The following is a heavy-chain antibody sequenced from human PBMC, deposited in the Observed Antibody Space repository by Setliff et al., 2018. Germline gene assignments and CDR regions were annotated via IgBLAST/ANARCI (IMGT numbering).Heavy chain of an antibody. CDR1: GDSIFDNY. CDR3: ARAPDSGTYYNLYPYYNDV. Sequence: SETLSLTCSVSGDSIFDNYWSWIRQSPGRGLEWIAYISYTGSTNYNPSLKSRVTISLDTSKNQFSLRLSSLTAADTAVYYCARAPDSGTYYNLYPYYNDVWGKGTTVTVSS. J-gene: IGHJ6*03. CDR2: ISYTGST. V-gene: IGHV4-59*08. D-gene: IGHD1-26*01.